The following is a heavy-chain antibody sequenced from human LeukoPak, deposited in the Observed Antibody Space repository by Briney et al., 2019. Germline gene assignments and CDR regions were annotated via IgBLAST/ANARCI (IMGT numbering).Heavy chain of an antibody. CDR3: ARVSGRSSPYYYYYYMDV. V-gene: IGHV3-30*02. CDR1: GFTFSIYG. D-gene: IGHD6-13*01. CDR2: IRSDGSKT. Sequence: QPGGSLRLSCAASGFTFSIYGMHWVRQAPGKGLEWVTFIRSDGSKTHYADSVKGRFTISRDNAKNSLYLQMNSLRAEDTAVYYCARVSGRSSPYYYYYYMDVWGKGTTVTVSS. J-gene: IGHJ6*03.